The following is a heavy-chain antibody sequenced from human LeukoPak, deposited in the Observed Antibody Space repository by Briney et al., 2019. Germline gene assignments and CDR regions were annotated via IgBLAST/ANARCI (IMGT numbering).Heavy chain of an antibody. J-gene: IGHJ5*02. CDR1: GFTFSSYS. V-gene: IGHV3-48*01. CDR3: AREFITILGVLWFDP. CDR2: ISSSSSTI. Sequence: GGSLRLSCAASGFTFSSYSMNWVRQAPGKGLEWVSYISSSSSTIYYADSVKGRFTISRDNAKNSLYLQMNSLRAEDTAVYYCAREFITILGVLWFDPWGQGTLVTVSS. D-gene: IGHD3-3*01.